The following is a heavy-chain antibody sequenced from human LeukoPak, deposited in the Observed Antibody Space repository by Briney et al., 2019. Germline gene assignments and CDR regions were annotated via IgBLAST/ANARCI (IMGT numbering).Heavy chain of an antibody. CDR1: GGSFSGYY. V-gene: IGHV4-34*01. D-gene: IGHD6-19*01. J-gene: IGHJ4*02. Sequence: SETLSLTCAVYGGSFSGYYWSWIRQPPGKGLEWIGEINYSGSTNYNPSLKSRVTISVDTSKNQFSLKLSSVTAADTAVYYCARGLGGWLRLFDYWGQGTLVTVSS. CDR2: INYSGST. CDR3: ARGLGGWLRLFDY.